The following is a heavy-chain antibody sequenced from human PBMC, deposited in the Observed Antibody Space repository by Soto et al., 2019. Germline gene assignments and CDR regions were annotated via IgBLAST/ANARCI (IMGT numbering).Heavy chain of an antibody. V-gene: IGHV3-33*01. CDR3: ARDRCTSGVGDPEDYYCFMDV. CDR2: IWDDGSNK. CDR1: GFPFITDG. J-gene: IGHJ6*03. D-gene: IGHD2-8*01. Sequence: QVQLVESGGGVVQPGRSLRLSCAASGFPFITDGMHCVRQAPVKGLEWGPGIWDDGSNKYYADSVKGRFTISRDNSKNTLNLQMNSLRADDTAVYYSARDRCTSGVGDPEDYYCFMDVWGKGATVTDSS.